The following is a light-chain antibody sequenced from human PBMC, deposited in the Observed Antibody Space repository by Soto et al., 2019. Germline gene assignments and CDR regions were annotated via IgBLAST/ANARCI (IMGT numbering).Light chain of an antibody. J-gene: IGLJ2*01. CDR3: SSYSTSSTLVV. CDR2: DVT. V-gene: IGLV2-14*03. Sequence: QSALTQPASVSGSPGQSTAISPTRTPSDPGGHNYVSWYQHHPGKPPKLIIYDVTNRPSGISNRFSGSKSGNTASLTISGLQPEDEADYYCSSYSTSSTLVVFGGGTQLTVL. CDR1: PSDPGGHNY.